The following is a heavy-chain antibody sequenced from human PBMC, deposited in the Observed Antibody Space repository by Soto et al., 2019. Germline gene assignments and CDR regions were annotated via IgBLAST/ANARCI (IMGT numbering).Heavy chain of an antibody. CDR3: ARDPSYYGMDV. V-gene: IGHV1-3*01. CDR1: GYTFTSYA. CDR2: INAGNGNT. Sequence: ASVKVSCKASGYTFTSYAMHWVRQAPGQRLEWMGWINAGNGNTKYSQKFQGRVTITRDTSASTACMELSSLRSEDTAVYCCARDPSYYGMDVWGQGTTVTVSS. J-gene: IGHJ6*02.